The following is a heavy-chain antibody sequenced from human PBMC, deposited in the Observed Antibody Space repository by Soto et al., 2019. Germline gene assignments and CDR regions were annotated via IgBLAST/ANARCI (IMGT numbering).Heavy chain of an antibody. CDR2: IYSGGST. Sequence: EEQLAESGGDLVQPGGSLRLSCAASGFTVSNNYMSWVRQAPGKGLEWVSLIYSGGSTYYADSVKGRFTISRDSSKNTLYLQMNSLRAEDTAMYYCAAYSHKGYWGQGTLVTVSS. D-gene: IGHD3-16*01. CDR1: GFTVSNNY. V-gene: IGHV3-66*01. CDR3: AAYSHKGY. J-gene: IGHJ4*02.